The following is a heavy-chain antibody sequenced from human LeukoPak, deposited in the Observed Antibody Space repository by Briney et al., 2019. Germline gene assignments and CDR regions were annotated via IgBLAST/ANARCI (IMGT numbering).Heavy chain of an antibody. Sequence: SQTLSLTCAVSGGSISSGGYSWSWIRQPPGKGLEWIGYIYHSGSTYYNPSLKSRVTISVDRSKNQFSLKLSSVTAADTAVYYRARVGSWFGEPYGMNVWGQGTTVTVSS. J-gene: IGHJ6*02. CDR3: ARVGSWFGEPYGMNV. D-gene: IGHD3-10*01. V-gene: IGHV4-30-2*01. CDR2: IYHSGST. CDR1: GGSISSGGYS.